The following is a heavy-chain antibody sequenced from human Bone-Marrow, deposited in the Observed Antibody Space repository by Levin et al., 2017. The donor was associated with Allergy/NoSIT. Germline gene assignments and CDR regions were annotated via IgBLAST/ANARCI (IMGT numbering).Heavy chain of an antibody. J-gene: IGHJ4*02. CDR1: GFTFSGAW. V-gene: IGHV3-15*07. CDR3: ALLEDYYGSGGN. D-gene: IGHD3-10*01. CDR2: LKSKTDSGTT. Sequence: PAASVKVSCAASGFTFSGAWLNWVRQAPGKGLEWVGRLKSKTDSGTTDYAAPVKGRFTISRDDSKNTLYLQMNNLKTEDTAVYYCALLEDYYGSGGNWGQGTLVTVSS.